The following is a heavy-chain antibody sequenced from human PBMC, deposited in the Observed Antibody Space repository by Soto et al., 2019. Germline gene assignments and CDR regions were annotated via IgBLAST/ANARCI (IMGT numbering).Heavy chain of an antibody. CDR1: GYTFPGNG. D-gene: IGHD4-17*01. V-gene: IGHV1-18*01. J-gene: IGHJ5*02. Sequence: QVQLVQSGAEVKKPGASVKVSCKASGYTFPGNGITGVRKAPGQGLEWMGWTSAYNGNTNYAQNLQGRVTMTTDTSTSTAYMELRSLRSDDTAVYYCAREADYGDPGWFDPWGQGTLVTVSS. CDR2: TSAYNGNT. CDR3: AREADYGDPGWFDP.